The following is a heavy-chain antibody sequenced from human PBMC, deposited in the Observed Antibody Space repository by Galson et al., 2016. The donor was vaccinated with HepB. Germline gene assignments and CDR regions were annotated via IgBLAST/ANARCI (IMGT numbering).Heavy chain of an antibody. CDR1: GFTFSDYY. CDR2: STTSGSST. J-gene: IGHJ6*02. Sequence: SLRLSCAASGFTFSDYYISWVRQAPGKGLQWISYSTTSGSSTFCTDSVKGRFTISRDNAKNSLFLQMNSLRAEDTAVYYCAGSRARTPSSYFYSGMDAWGQGTTVIVSS. D-gene: IGHD1-14*01. V-gene: IGHV3-11*04. CDR3: AGSRARTPSSYFYSGMDA.